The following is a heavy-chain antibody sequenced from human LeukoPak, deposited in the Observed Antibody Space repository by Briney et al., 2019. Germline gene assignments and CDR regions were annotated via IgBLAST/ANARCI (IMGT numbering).Heavy chain of an antibody. J-gene: IGHJ5*02. CDR3: AGQSRLGYCSGGSCYSQPFDP. D-gene: IGHD2-15*01. V-gene: IGHV3-11*06. Sequence: GGSLRLSCATSGFTFSDYYMSWIRQAPGKGLEWLSYISGSGSDINYADSVKGRFTISRDNAKNSLYLQMNSLRAEDTAVYYCAGQSRLGYCSGGSCYSQPFDPWGQGTLVTVSS. CDR2: ISGSGSDI. CDR1: GFTFSDYY.